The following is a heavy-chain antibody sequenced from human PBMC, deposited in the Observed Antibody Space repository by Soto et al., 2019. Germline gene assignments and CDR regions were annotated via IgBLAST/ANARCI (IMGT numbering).Heavy chain of an antibody. D-gene: IGHD5-18*01. CDR2: IFGSGSS. CDR3: ARELSGYSLAPGEVY. J-gene: IGHJ4*01. CDR1: GGSISSGDYY. V-gene: IGHV4-30-4*01. Sequence: SAPLSLTCTVSGGSISSGDYYWSWIRQPPGKGLEWIGHIFGSGSSHYNPSLRSRVTLSVDSSKNQFSLNLTSVTDGDTAVYYCARELSGYSLAPGEVYWGRGTLVPVPS.